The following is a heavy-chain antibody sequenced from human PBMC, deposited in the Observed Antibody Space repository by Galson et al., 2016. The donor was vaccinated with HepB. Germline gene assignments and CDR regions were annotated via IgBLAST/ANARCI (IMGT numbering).Heavy chain of an antibody. CDR2: IDPKDSLT. Sequence: QSGAEVKKPGESLRISCKASGYTFTEYWIGWVRQMSGKGLEWMGRIDPKDSLTIYERSFRGHVTIPVDKSITAAYLQWSTLRTSDTATYFGVRGIVGDGIDAWGQGTLVFVSP. D-gene: IGHD3-16*01. CDR3: VRGIVGDGIDA. V-gene: IGHV5-10-1*01. CDR1: GYTFTEYW. J-gene: IGHJ5*02.